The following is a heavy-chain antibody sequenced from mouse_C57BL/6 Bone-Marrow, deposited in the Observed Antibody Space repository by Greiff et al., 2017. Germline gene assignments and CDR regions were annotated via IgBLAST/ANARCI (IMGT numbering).Heavy chain of an antibody. CDR3: ARDLPFDY. V-gene: IGHV5-16*01. CDR2: INYDGSST. J-gene: IGHJ2*01. Sequence: EVKLLESEGGLVQPGSSMKLSCTASGFTFSDYYMAWVRQVPEKGLEWVANINYDGSSTYYLDSLKSRFIISRDNAENILYLQVSSLKSEDTATYYCARDLPFDYWGQGTTLTVSS. CDR1: GFTFSDYY.